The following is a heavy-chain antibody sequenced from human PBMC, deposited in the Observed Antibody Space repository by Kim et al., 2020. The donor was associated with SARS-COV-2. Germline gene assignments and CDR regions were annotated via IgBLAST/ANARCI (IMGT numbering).Heavy chain of an antibody. CDR1: GGSVSSGSYY. J-gene: IGHJ6*02. D-gene: IGHD1-20*01. CDR3: ARRINNWNDRIYGMDV. CDR2: IYDSGNT. Sequence: SETLSLTCTVSGGSVSSGSYYWTWIRQSPGKGLEWIGYIYDSGNTNYNPSLKSRVTISVDVSKNQFSLRLTSVTGADTALYYCARRINNWNDRIYGMDVWGQGTTVTVSS. V-gene: IGHV4-61*01.